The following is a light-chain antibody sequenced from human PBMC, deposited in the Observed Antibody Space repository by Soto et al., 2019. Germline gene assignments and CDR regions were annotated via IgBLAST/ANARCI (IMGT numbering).Light chain of an antibody. Sequence: DIQMTQSPPTLSASVGDRVTITCRASQSISSWLAWYQQKPGKAPKLLIYDASSLESGVPSRFSGSGSGTEFTLTISSLQPDDFATYYCQQYNSYLWTFGQGTKVEIK. CDR3: QQYNSYLWT. CDR1: QSISSW. CDR2: DAS. V-gene: IGKV1-5*01. J-gene: IGKJ1*01.